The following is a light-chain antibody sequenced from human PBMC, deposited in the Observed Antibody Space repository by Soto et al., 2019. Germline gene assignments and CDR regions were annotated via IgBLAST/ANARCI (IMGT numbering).Light chain of an antibody. CDR2: GTS. V-gene: IGKV3-15*01. J-gene: IGKJ4*01. CDR3: QQYNNWPLT. CDR1: QSVSTN. Sequence: ETVMTQSPATLSVSPGERATLSCRASQSVSTNLAWDQQKPGQAPRLLIYGTSTRATGTPARFSGSGSGTEFTLTISSLQSEDCSVYYCQQYNNWPLTFGGGTRVEIK.